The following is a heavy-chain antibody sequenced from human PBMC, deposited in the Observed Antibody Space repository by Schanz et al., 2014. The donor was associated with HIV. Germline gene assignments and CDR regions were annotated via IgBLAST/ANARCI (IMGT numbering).Heavy chain of an antibody. J-gene: IGHJ5*02. Sequence: EVHLVESGGVVVQPGGSLRLACVVSGFTFTDYSLHWVRQVPGKGLEWLSVISSDGGHSYYADSVKGRFTISRDNSKDSLFLQINSLRIEDTAFYHCARDFREGGRSCFDYPLSFSSWGQGTLVTVSS. CDR1: GFTFTDYS. CDR2: ISSDGGHS. V-gene: IGHV3-43*01. CDR3: ARDFREGGRSCFDYPLSFSS. D-gene: IGHD3-16*01.